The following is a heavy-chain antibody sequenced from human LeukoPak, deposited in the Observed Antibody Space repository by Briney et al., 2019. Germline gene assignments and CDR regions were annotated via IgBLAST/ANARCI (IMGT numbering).Heavy chain of an antibody. V-gene: IGHV4-61*10. CDR2: IYYSGST. J-gene: IGHJ6*03. D-gene: IGHD2-21*01. Sequence: PSETLSLTCTVSGGSISSGSYYWSWIRQPAGTGLEWLGYIYYSGSTNYNPSLKSRVTISVDTSKNQFSLKLSSVTAADTAVYYCARGRPLFPSYYYYYMDVWGKGTTVTVSS. CDR3: ARGRPLFPSYYYYYMDV. CDR1: GGSISSGSYY.